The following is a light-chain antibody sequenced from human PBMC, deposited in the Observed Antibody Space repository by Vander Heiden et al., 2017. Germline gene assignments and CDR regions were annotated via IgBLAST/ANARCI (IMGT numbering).Light chain of an antibody. CDR1: SSDIGDHDH. CDR2: EVS. V-gene: IGLV2-14*01. J-gene: IGLJ1*01. Sequence: QSAPAHPACVSGSPGQSISLSGTGTSSDIGDHDHVAWYQQHPGKVPKVIIYEVSKRPSGVSNRFSGSKSGNTASLTISGLQAEDDADYYCCSYTRSSTLVYGTGTKVTAL. CDR3: CSYTRSSTLV.